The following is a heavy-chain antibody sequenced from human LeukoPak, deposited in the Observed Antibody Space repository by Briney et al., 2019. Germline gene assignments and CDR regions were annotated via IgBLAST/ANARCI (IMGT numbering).Heavy chain of an antibody. V-gene: IGHV3-30*18. CDR1: GFTFSGYG. Sequence: GGSLRLSCAASGFTFSGYGMHWVRQAPGKGLEWVTGIAYDGSRKHYADSVKGRFTISRDNSKNSLYLQMNSLRTEDTALYYCAKVYYYDSSGYYSALDYWGQGTLVTVSS. CDR3: AKVYYYDSSGYYSALDY. J-gene: IGHJ4*02. CDR2: IAYDGSRK. D-gene: IGHD3-22*01.